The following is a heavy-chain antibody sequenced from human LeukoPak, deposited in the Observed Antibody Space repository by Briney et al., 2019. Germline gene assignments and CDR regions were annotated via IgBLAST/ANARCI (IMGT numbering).Heavy chain of an antibody. J-gene: IGHJ3*02. V-gene: IGHV4-30-4*07. Sequence: SETLSLTCAVSGGSISSGGYSWSWIRQPPGKGLEWIGYIYYSGSTYYNPSLKSRVTISVDTSKNQFSLKLSSVTAADTAVYYCARLPTVVTRGAFDIWGQGTMVTVSS. D-gene: IGHD4-23*01. CDR1: GGSISSGGYS. CDR2: IYYSGST. CDR3: ARLPTVVTRGAFDI.